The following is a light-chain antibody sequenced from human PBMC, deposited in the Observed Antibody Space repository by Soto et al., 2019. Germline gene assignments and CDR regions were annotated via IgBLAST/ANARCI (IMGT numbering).Light chain of an antibody. J-gene: IGKJ4*01. Sequence: EIVMTQSPATLSVSRGERATLSCRASQSVSSNLAWYQQKPGQAPRLLIYGASTRATGIPARFSGSGSGTEFTLTISSLQSEDFAVYYCQQFSSYPLTFGGGTKVDIK. CDR2: GAS. V-gene: IGKV3-15*01. CDR3: QQFSSYPLT. CDR1: QSVSSN.